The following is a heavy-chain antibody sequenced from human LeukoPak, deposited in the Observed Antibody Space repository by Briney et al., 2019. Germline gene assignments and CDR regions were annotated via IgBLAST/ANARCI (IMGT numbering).Heavy chain of an antibody. D-gene: IGHD3-9*01. Sequence: SETLSLTCTVSGGSISSGSYYWSWIRQPAGKGLEWIGRIYTSGSTNYNPSLKSRVTISVDTSKNQFSLKLSSVTAADTAVYYCATTYYDILTGYYSGKYYFDYWGQGTLVTVSS. CDR2: IYTSGST. CDR3: ATTYYDILTGYYSGKYYFDY. J-gene: IGHJ4*02. V-gene: IGHV4-61*02. CDR1: GGSISSGSYY.